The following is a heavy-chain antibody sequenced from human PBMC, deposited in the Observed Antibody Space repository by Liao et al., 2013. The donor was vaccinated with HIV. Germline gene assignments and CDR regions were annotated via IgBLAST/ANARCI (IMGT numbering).Heavy chain of an antibody. CDR3: ARMGTSTEYYDMWSGYYSHVQQGTHFDH. V-gene: IGHV4-34*01. CDR2: INHSGST. CDR1: GGSFSGYY. J-gene: IGHJ4*02. Sequence: QVQPQQWGAGLLKPSETLSLTCAVYGGSFSGYYWTWIRQPPGKGLEWIGEINHSGSTKYNPSLKSRVTISVDTSKNQVSLKLSSVTAADTAMYYCARMGTSTEYYDMWSGYYSHVQQGTHFDHWGQGTLVTVSS. D-gene: IGHD3-3*01.